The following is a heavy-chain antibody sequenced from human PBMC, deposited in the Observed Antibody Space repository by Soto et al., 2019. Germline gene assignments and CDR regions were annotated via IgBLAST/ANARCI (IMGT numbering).Heavy chain of an antibody. CDR2: IWFDGTNK. D-gene: IGHD3-10*01. CDR3: ARDFGGGQDLASYFDY. V-gene: IGHV3-33*01. J-gene: IGHJ4*02. CDR1: GFTFSSYG. Sequence: PGGSLRLSCAASGFTFSSYGMHWVRQAPGKGLEWVAVIWFDGTNKYYADSVKGRFTISRDDSKNTLYLQMNSLRAEDTAVYYCARDFGGGQDLASYFDYWGQGTLVTVSS.